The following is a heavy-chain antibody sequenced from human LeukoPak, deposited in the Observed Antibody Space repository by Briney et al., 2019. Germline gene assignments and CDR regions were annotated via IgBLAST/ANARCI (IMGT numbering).Heavy chain of an antibody. CDR1: GGFNTHYY. Sequence: PSETLSLTCSVSGGFNTHYYWTWIRQPPGKGLELIGYIYHSGSTNYNPSLNSRVTISVDTSKNHFSLKLSSVTAADTAVYYCARGQWLPVYDFWGQGILVTVSS. CDR3: ARGQWLPVYDF. D-gene: IGHD3-22*01. CDR2: IYHSGST. J-gene: IGHJ4*02. V-gene: IGHV4-59*01.